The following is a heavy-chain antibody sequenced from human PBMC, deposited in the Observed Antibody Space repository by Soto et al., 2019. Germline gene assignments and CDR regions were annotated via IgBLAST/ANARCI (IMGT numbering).Heavy chain of an antibody. V-gene: IGHV3-74*01. J-gene: IGHJ5*02. CDR1: GFTFSSYW. Sequence: EVQLVESGGDLVKPGGSLRLSCAASGFTFSSYWMTWVRQAPGEGLVWVSRIKSDGVNATYADSVKGRFTISRDNTKNTVYLEMHSLRAEDTGVYFCARDRIFHIGQWFDPWGQGTRVTVSS. CDR2: IKSDGVNA. D-gene: IGHD2-15*01. CDR3: ARDRIFHIGQWFDP.